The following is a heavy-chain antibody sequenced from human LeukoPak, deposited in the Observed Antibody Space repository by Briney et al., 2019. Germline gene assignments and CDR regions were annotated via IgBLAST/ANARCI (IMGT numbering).Heavy chain of an antibody. D-gene: IGHD2-21*02. CDR1: GGSISSGGYS. J-gene: IGHJ4*02. Sequence: PSETLSLTCAVSGGSISSGGYSWSWIRQPPGKGLEWIGYISYIGTTRYNPSLESRVTSSVDTSKNQISLKLTSVTAADTAVYFCARGAYCGANCYYYFDHWGQGSLVTVSS. V-gene: IGHV4-61*08. CDR3: ARGAYCGANCYYYFDH. CDR2: ISYIGTT.